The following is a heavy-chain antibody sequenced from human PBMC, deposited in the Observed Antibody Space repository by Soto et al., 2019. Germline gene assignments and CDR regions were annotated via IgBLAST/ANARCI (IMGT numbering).Heavy chain of an antibody. D-gene: IGHD3-22*01. Sequence: WGSLRLSCAASGFTFSSYGMHLCRQSPGKGLEWVGVISYDGSNKYYADSVKGRFTISRDNSKNTLYLQMNSLRAEDTAVYYCAKDSNYYDSSGYYYPRATYYYYGMDVWGQGTTVTVSS. CDR1: GFTFSSYG. CDR2: ISYDGSNK. V-gene: IGHV3-30*18. J-gene: IGHJ6*02. CDR3: AKDSNYYDSSGYYYPRATYYYYGMDV.